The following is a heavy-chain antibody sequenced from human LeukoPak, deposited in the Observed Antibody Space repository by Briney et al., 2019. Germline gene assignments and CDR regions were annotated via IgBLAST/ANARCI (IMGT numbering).Heavy chain of an antibody. CDR3: ARVGCSGGSCYPDAFDI. CDR2: INPSGAST. D-gene: IGHD2-15*01. V-gene: IGHV1-46*01. Sequence: ASVKVSCKASGYTFTGYYMHWVRQAPGQGLEWMGIINPSGASTSYAQKFQGRVTMTRDTSTSTVYMELSSLRSEDTAVYYCARVGCSGGSCYPDAFDIWGQGTMVTVSS. J-gene: IGHJ3*02. CDR1: GYTFTGYY.